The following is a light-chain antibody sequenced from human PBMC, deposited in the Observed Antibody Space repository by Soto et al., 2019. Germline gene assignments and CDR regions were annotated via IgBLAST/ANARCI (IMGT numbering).Light chain of an antibody. Sequence: IVMTQSPATLSVSPGDRVTLFCRASQSISSNLAWYQQKPGQAPRLLIYGASARATGFPARFSGSGSGTEFTLTISSLQSEDFAVYYCQQYSNWLMYTFGQGTKLEIK. CDR3: QQYSNWLMYT. CDR1: QSISSN. CDR2: GAS. J-gene: IGKJ2*01. V-gene: IGKV3-15*01.